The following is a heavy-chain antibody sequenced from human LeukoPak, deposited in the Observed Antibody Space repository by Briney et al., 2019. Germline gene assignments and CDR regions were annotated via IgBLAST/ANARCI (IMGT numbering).Heavy chain of an antibody. D-gene: IGHD1-26*01. CDR1: GFTFSSYA. Sequence: GGSLRLSCAASGFTFSSYAMSWVRQAPGKGLEWVSDISGSGADTYYADSVKGRFTISRDNSKNTLYLQMNSLRADDTAVYYCARGSVGATSLYYYYYMDVWGKGTTVTVSS. CDR2: ISGSGADT. V-gene: IGHV3-23*01. CDR3: ARGSVGATSLYYYYYMDV. J-gene: IGHJ6*03.